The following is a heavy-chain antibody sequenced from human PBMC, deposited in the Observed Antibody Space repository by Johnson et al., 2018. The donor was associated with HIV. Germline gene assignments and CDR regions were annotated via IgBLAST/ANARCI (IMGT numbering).Heavy chain of an antibody. CDR1: GFTFDDYA. CDR2: ISWNSGSI. Sequence: VQLVESGGGLVQPGRSLRLSCAASGFTFDDYAMHWVRQAPGKGLEWVSGISWNSGSIGYADSVKGRFTISRDNAKNSLYLQMNKLRAEDTAVYFCASQVRGLLGLRWATWG. D-gene: IGHD3-10*01. V-gene: IGHV3-9*01. CDR3: ASQVRGLLGLRWAT. J-gene: IGHJ1*01.